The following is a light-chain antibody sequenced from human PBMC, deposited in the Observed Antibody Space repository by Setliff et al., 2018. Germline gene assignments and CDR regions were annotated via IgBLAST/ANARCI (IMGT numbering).Light chain of an antibody. CDR3: SSYTSSSHPV. CDR1: SSDVGGYNR. J-gene: IGLJ3*02. V-gene: IGLV2-18*02. Sequence: QSALTQPPSVSGSPGHSVTISCTGTSSDVGGYNRISWYQHPPGTAPKLMIYDVSHRPSGVPDRFSGSKSGNTASLTISGLQAEDEADYYCSSYTSSSHPVFGGGTKVTVL. CDR2: DVS.